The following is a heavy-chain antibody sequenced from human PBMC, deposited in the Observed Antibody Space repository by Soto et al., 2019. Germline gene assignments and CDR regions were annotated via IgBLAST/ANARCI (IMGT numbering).Heavy chain of an antibody. Sequence: VASVKVSCKACGYTFTSYYMHWVRQAPGQGLEWMGIINPSGGSTSYAQKFQGRVTMTRDTSTSTVYMELSSLRSEDTAVYYCAREHIWFGELTHFDYWGQGTLVTVSS. CDR3: AREHIWFGELTHFDY. CDR2: INPSGGST. D-gene: IGHD3-10*01. J-gene: IGHJ4*02. CDR1: GYTFTSYY. V-gene: IGHV1-46*01.